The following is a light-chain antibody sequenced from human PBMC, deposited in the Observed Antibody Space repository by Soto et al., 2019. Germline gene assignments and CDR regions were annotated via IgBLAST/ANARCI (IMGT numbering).Light chain of an antibody. CDR1: QDISND. CDR2: TAS. Sequence: AIRMTQSPSSLSASTGDRVTITCRASQDISNDLAWYQQKPGKAPKLLIYTASTLESGVPARFSGSGSGTDFTHTISGLQSEDFATYYCQQFFSYPWTFGQGTKVEIK. CDR3: QQFFSYPWT. V-gene: IGKV1-8*01. J-gene: IGKJ1*01.